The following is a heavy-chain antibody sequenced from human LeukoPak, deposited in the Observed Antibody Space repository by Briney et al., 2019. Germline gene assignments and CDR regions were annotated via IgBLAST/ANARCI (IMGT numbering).Heavy chain of an antibody. V-gene: IGHV3-30-3*01. J-gene: IGHJ4*02. D-gene: IGHD6-19*01. CDR2: ISYDGSNK. Sequence: SGGSLRLSCAASEFTFSSYAMHWVRQAPGKGLEWVAVISYDGSNKYYADSVKGRFTISRDNPKNTLYLQMNSLRAEDTAVYYCARGYSSGWYDKLDYWGQGTLVTVSS. CDR1: EFTFSSYA. CDR3: ARGYSSGWYDKLDY.